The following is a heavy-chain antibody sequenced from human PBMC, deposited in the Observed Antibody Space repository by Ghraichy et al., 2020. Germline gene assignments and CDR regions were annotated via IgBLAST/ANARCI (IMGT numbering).Heavy chain of an antibody. CDR3: ARSSKIWFGELSVADY. CDR1: GFSLSNARMG. Sequence: SGPTLVKPTETLTLTCTVSGFSLSNARMGVSWIRQPPGKALEWLAHIFSNDEKSYSTSLKSRLTISKDTSKSQVVLTMTNMDPVDTATYYCARSSKIWFGELSVADYWGQGTLVTVSS. J-gene: IGHJ4*02. D-gene: IGHD3-10*01. CDR2: IFSNDEK. V-gene: IGHV2-26*01.